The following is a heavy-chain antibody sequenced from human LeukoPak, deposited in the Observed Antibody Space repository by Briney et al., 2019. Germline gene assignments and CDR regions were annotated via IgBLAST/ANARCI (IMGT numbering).Heavy chain of an antibody. CDR1: GGSFSGYY. D-gene: IGHD6-25*01. CDR3: ARGRIRKQRLTSFDY. CDR2: INHSGST. J-gene: IGHJ4*02. V-gene: IGHV4-34*01. Sequence: PSETLSLTCAVYGGSFSGYYWSWIRQPPGKGLEWIGEINHSGSTNYNPSLKSRVTISVDTSKNQFSLKLGSVTAADTAVYYCARGRIRKQRLTSFDYWGQGTLVTVSS.